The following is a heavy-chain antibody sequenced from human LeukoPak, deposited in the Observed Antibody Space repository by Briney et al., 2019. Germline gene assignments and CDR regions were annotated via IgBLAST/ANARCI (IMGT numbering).Heavy chain of an antibody. CDR3: ARRIAAAGTWFDP. Sequence: GKSLKIYCKGSGYSFTNYWIGWVRQMPGKGLEWMGIIYPGDSDTRYSPSFQGQVTISADKSISTAYLQWSSLKASDTAMYYCARRIAAAGTWFDPWGQGTLVTVSS. CDR2: IYPGDSDT. V-gene: IGHV5-51*01. CDR1: GYSFTNYW. J-gene: IGHJ5*02. D-gene: IGHD6-13*01.